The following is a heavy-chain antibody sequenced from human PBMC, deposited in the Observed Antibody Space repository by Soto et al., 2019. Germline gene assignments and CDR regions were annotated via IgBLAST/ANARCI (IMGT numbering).Heavy chain of an antibody. CDR3: ARGSRITMIVVVITFWGKKLRWFDY. CDR1: GGSFSGYY. J-gene: IGHJ4*02. V-gene: IGHV4-34*01. Sequence: SETLSLTCAVYGGSFSGYYWSWIRQPPGKGLEWIGEINHSGSTNYNPSLKSRVTISVDTSKNQFSLKLSSVTAADTAVYYCARGSRITMIVVVITFWGKKLRWFDYWGQGTLVTVSS. D-gene: IGHD3-22*01. CDR2: INHSGST.